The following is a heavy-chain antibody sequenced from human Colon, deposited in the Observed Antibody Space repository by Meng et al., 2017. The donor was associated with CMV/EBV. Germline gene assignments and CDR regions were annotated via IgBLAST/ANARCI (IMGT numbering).Heavy chain of an antibody. CDR3: ARVGYCSTSGCYNGGLDY. CDR2: IIPVFGTA. J-gene: IGHJ4*02. V-gene: IGHV1-69*05. Sequence: TFSNYAINWVRQAPGQGLEWMGGIIPVFGTANYLQKFQGRVTITTDEFTSTAYMELSSLRSEDTAVYYCARVGYCSTSGCYNGGLDYWGQGTLVTVSS. D-gene: IGHD2-2*02. CDR1: TFSNYA.